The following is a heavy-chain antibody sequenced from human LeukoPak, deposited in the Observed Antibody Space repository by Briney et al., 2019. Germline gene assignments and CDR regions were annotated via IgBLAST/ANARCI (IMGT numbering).Heavy chain of an antibody. D-gene: IGHD6-6*01. J-gene: IGHJ6*03. Sequence: SETLSLTCTVSGGSISSGSYYWSWIRQPAGKGLEWIGRIYTSGSTNYNPSLKSRVTISVDTSKNQFSLKLSSVTAADTAVYYCARVEAARPGKYYYYYMDVWGKGTTVTVSS. V-gene: IGHV4-61*02. CDR2: IYTSGST. CDR1: GGSISSGSYY. CDR3: ARVEAARPGKYYYYYMDV.